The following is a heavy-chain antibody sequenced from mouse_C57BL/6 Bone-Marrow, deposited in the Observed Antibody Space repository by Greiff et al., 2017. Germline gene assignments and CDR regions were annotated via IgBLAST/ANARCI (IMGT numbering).Heavy chain of an antibody. D-gene: IGHD1-1*01. CDR3: ESSYYGMGY. V-gene: IGHV5-17*01. Sequence: EVKLVESGGGLVKPGGSLKLSCAAPGFNFSDHGMHWVRQAPEKGLEWVAYISSGSSTIYYADTVKGRFTISRDNAKYTLFLQMTSLRSEDTAMYFCESSYYGMGYWGQGTSVPVSS. CDR1: GFNFSDHG. CDR2: ISSGSSTI. J-gene: IGHJ4*01.